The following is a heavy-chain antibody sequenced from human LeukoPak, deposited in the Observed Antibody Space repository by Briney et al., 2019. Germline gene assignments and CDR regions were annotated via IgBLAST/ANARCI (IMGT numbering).Heavy chain of an antibody. CDR3: ARVGYKYADF. J-gene: IGHJ4*02. Sequence: ASVKVACKASGYTFTAYDIHWRRQSPRQGLEWLGWISPNSGDTNYAQKFQGRVTMTSDSSISTVFMDLSRLSSDDTAVYFCARVGYKYADFWGQRSQVTVSS. CDR2: ISPNSGDT. V-gene: IGHV1-2*02. CDR1: GYTFTAYD. D-gene: IGHD5-18*01.